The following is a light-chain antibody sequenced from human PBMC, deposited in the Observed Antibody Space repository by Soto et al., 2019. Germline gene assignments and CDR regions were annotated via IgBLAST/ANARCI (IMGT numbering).Light chain of an antibody. CDR3: QQYGNSRWT. CDR1: QSVSSWY. CDR2: GAS. Sequence: EIVLTQPPGILSLSPGERATLSCRASQSVSSWYLAWYQQKPGQGPRLLISGASTRATCIPDRFSGSGSGTDFTLTISRLEPEDFAVYYCQQYGNSRWTFGQGTKVEIK. J-gene: IGKJ1*01. V-gene: IGKV3-20*01.